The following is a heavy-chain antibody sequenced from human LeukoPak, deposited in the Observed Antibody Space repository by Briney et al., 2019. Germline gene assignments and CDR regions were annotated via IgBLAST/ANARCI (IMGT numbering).Heavy chain of an antibody. CDR1: GFTFSNYG. V-gene: IGHV3-30*02. CDR2: IWYDGSNK. Sequence: GGSLRLSCAASGFTFSNYGMHWVRQAPGKGLEWVAIIWYDGSNKYYADSVKGRFTISRDNSKNTLYLQMNSLRAEDTAVYYCAVPDNTLIDYWGQGTLVTVSS. J-gene: IGHJ4*02. D-gene: IGHD2/OR15-2a*01. CDR3: AVPDNTLIDY.